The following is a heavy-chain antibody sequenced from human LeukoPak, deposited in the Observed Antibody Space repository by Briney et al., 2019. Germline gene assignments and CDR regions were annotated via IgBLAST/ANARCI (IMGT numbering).Heavy chain of an antibody. CDR1: GYSFTSYW. CDR2: IYPGDSDT. V-gene: IGHV5-51*01. Sequence: GESPKISCKGSGYSFTSYWIGWVRQMPGKGLEWMGIIYPGDSDTRYSPSFQGQVTISADKSISTAYLQWGSLKASDTAMYYCARREKFLDLSAGAFDIWGQGTMVTVSS. CDR3: ARREKFLDLSAGAFDI. J-gene: IGHJ3*02. D-gene: IGHD3/OR15-3a*01.